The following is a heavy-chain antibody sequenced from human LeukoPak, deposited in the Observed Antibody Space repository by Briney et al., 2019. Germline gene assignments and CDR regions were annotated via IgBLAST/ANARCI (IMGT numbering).Heavy chain of an antibody. CDR3: ASEAYYYDSSGYYREVDY. CDR2: INPNSGGT. CDR1: GYTFTGYY. J-gene: IGHJ4*02. Sequence: RASVKVSCKASGYTFTGYYMHWVRQAPGQGLEWMGWINPNSGGTNYAQKFQGRVTMTRDTSISTAYMELSRLRSDDTAVYYCASEAYYYDSSGYYREVDYWGQGTLVTVSS. D-gene: IGHD3-22*01. V-gene: IGHV1-2*02.